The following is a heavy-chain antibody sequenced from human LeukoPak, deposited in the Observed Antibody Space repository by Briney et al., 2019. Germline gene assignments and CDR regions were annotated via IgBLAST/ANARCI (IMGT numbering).Heavy chain of an antibody. V-gene: IGHV5-51*01. J-gene: IGHJ3*02. CDR3: ARPDDYGGKPAAFNI. CDR2: IYPGGSDT. Sequence: GESLKISCKGSGYIFITYRIGWVRQMPGKVLEWMGIIYPGGSDTRYSPSFQGQVTISADKSINTAYLQWSSLKASDTAMYYCARPDDYGGKPAAFNIWGQGTMVTVSS. D-gene: IGHD4-23*01. CDR1: GYIFITYR.